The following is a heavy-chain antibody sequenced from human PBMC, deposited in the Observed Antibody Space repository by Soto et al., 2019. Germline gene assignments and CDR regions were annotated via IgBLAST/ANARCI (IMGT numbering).Heavy chain of an antibody. Sequence: GSLRLSCAASGFTFSSYGMHWVRQAPGKGLEWVAVISYDGSNKYYADSVKGRFTISRDNSKNTLYLQMNSLRAEDTAVYYCAKDVRIVVVVAAPHNMDVWGKGTTVTVSS. V-gene: IGHV3-30*18. CDR3: AKDVRIVVVVAAPHNMDV. J-gene: IGHJ6*03. CDR2: ISYDGSNK. CDR1: GFTFSSYG. D-gene: IGHD2-15*01.